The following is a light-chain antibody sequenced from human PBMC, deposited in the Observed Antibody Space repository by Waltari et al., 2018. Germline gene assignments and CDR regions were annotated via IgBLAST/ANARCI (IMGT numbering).Light chain of an antibody. V-gene: IGLV3-1*01. Sequence: TQPPSESVSPGQEALIMCSGDGLGQKYVSWYRQRPGQPPSLVIFRGDKRASGIPERFSGFNAGNRATLVINDARPDDGAEDLWLAWDAATAVVGGGTKLSVL. CDR2: RGD. CDR1: GLGQKY. CDR3: LAWDAATAV. J-gene: IGLJ2*01.